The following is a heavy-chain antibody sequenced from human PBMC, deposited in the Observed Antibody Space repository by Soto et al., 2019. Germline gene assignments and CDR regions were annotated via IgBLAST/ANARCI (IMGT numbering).Heavy chain of an antibody. CDR3: AKDKTHCSGGSCYPQPPFDY. V-gene: IGHV3-30*18. Sequence: GGSLRLSCAASGFTFSSYGMHWVRQAPGKGLEWVAVISYDGSNKYYADSVKGRFTISRDNSKNTLYLQMNSLRAEDTAVYYCAKDKTHCSGGSCYPQPPFDYWGQGTLVTVSS. CDR2: ISYDGSNK. CDR1: GFTFSSYG. J-gene: IGHJ4*02. D-gene: IGHD2-15*01.